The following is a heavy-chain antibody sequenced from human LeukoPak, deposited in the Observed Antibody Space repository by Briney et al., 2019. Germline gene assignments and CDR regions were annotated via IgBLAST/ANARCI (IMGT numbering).Heavy chain of an antibody. CDR2: ISGSGGST. Sequence: GGSLRLSCAASGFTFSSYAMSWVRQAPGKGLEWVSAISGSGGSTYYADSVKGRFTISRDNSKNTLYLQMNDLSREDTAIYYCARRGGSDGWGAFDIWGQGTMVTVSS. J-gene: IGHJ3*02. CDR1: GFTFSSYA. D-gene: IGHD5-24*01. CDR3: ARRGGSDGWGAFDI. V-gene: IGHV3-23*01.